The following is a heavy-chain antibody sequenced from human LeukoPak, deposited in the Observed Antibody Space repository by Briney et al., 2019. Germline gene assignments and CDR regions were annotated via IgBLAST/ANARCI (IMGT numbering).Heavy chain of an antibody. CDR1: GGSISSYY. CDR2: IYTSGST. J-gene: IGHJ4*02. D-gene: IGHD2-21*02. Sequence: SETLSLTCTVSGGSISSYYWSWIRQPAGKGLEWIGRIYTSGSTNYNPSLKSRVTMSVDTSKNQFSLKLSSVTAADTAVYYCARGRESSGGDKNGYYFDYWGQGTLVTVSS. V-gene: IGHV4-4*07. CDR3: ARGRESSGGDKNGYYFDY.